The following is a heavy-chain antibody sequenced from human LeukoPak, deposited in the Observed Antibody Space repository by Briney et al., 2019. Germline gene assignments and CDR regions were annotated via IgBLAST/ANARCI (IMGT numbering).Heavy chain of an antibody. J-gene: IGHJ4*02. Sequence: GTPSPTPTVSLGSTSTASYCGGWSRQPPGDGLEWMANIYYSGNTYYNPSCKSRVAISIDTSKTHFSLKLSSVTPAGTAVYSCERRASPTRLGSWGLGT. CDR3: ERRASPTRLGS. CDR2: IYYSGNT. CDR1: LGSTSTASYC. V-gene: IGHV4-39*02.